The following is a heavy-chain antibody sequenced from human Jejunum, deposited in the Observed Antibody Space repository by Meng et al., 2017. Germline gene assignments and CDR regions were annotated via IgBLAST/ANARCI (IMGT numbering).Heavy chain of an antibody. D-gene: IGHD2-15*01. CDR1: GFTFSSYW. V-gene: IGHV3-7*01. J-gene: IGHJ5*02. Sequence: GEFLKIPCAASGFTFSSYWTSRVRQAPGKGLEWVANIKQDGSDKYYVDSVKGRFRISRDNAKNSHYLQMNSLRAEDTAVYCCARGGFGLFDPWGQGTLVTVSS. CDR2: IKQDGSDK. CDR3: ARGGFGLFDP.